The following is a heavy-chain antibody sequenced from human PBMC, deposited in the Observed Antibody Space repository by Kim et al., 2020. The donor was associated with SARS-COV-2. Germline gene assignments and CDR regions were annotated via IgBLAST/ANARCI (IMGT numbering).Heavy chain of an antibody. CDR2: ISSSSSYI. D-gene: IGHD4-17*01. CDR3: SRWESYGEYDDY. Sequence: GGSLRLSCAASGFTFSSYSMNWVRQAPGKGLEWVSSISSSSSYIYYADSVKGRFTISRDNAKNSMYLQMNILGAEDTAVYYCSRWESYGEYDDYWGQGTLVTVSS. V-gene: IGHV3-21*01. CDR1: GFTFSSYS. J-gene: IGHJ4*02.